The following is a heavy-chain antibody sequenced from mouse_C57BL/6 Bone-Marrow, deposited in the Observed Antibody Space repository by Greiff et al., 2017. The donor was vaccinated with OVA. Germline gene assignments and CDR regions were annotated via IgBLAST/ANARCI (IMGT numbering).Heavy chain of an antibody. CDR1: GYTFTSYW. V-gene: IGHV1-7*01. CDR2: INPSSGYT. J-gene: IGHJ3*01. CDR3: ASGENGEIYYDYVAWFAY. D-gene: IGHD2-4*01. Sequence: QVQLQQSGAELAKPGASVKLSCKASGYTFTSYWMHWVKQRPGQGLEWIGYINPSSGYTKYNQKFKDKATLTADKSSSTAYMQLSSLTYEDSAVYDCASGENGEIYYDYVAWFAYWGKGTLVTVSA.